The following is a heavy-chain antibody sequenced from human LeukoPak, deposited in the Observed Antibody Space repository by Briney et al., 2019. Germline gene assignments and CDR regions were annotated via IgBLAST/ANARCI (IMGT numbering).Heavy chain of an antibody. V-gene: IGHV1-69*06. CDR1: GGTFSSYT. D-gene: IGHD2-15*01. Sequence: ASVKVSCKASGGTFSSYTISWVRQAPGQGLEWMCGIIPLFGTPDCAQKFQDRLTITADKSTSTAYMELSSLRSEDTAVYYCASATLRCSGGSCYEMDVWGKGTTVTVSS. CDR3: ASATLRCSGGSCYEMDV. J-gene: IGHJ6*04. CDR2: IIPLFGTP.